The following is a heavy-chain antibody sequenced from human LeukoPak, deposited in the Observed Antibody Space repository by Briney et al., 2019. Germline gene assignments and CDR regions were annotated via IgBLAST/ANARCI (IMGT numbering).Heavy chain of an antibody. V-gene: IGHV3-23*01. CDR2: ISGSGGST. CDR1: GFTFSSYA. D-gene: IGHD2/OR15-2a*01. CDR3: AKILSSGQSLFSY. J-gene: IGHJ4*02. Sequence: GGSLRLSCAASGFTFSSYAMGWVRQAPGKGLEWVSAISGSGGSTYYADSVKGRFTISRDNSKNTLYLQMNSLRAEDTAVYYCAKILSSGQSLFSYWGQGTLVTVSS.